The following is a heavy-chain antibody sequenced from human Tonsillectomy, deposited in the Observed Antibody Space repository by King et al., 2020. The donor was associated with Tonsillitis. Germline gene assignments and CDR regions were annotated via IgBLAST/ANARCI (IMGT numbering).Heavy chain of an antibody. CDR1: GFTFNNYA. CDR2: ISGSGGST. CDR3: AKDGGSSTYLGGYAFDI. V-gene: IGHV3-23*04. D-gene: IGHD2-2*01. J-gene: IGHJ3*02. Sequence: VQLVESGGGLVQPGGSLRLSCAASGFTFNNYAMSWVRQAPGKGLEWVSGISGSGGSTYNADSVKGRFTISRDNSKNTLYLQMNSLRAVDTAVYYCAKDGGSSTYLGGYAFDIWGQGTMVTVSS.